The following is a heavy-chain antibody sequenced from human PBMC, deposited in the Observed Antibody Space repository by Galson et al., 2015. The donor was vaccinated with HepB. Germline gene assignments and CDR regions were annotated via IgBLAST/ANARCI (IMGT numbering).Heavy chain of an antibody. CDR1: EFPISSYS. CDR2: ISVSRNTI. J-gene: IGHJ4*02. Sequence: SLRLSCAPSEFPISSYSMNWVRQAPGKGLEWISYISVSRNTIYYADSVKGRFTISRDNSKNTVSLQMDSLRAEDTAVYYCARDRTYCGSPSCSRMGPNYWGQGSLVTVSS. V-gene: IGHV3-48*01. D-gene: IGHD2-2*01. CDR3: ARDRTYCGSPSCSRMGPNY.